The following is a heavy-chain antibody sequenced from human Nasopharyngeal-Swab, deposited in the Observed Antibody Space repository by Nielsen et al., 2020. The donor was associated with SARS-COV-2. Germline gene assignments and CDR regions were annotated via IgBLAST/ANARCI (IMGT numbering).Heavy chain of an antibody. J-gene: IGHJ4*02. CDR2: MNPNRGNT. D-gene: IGHD6-13*01. CDR3: ARERDSSSWYEYDY. CDR1: GYTFTSYD. Sequence: ASVKVSCKASGYTFTSYDINWVRQATGQGLEWMGWMNPNRGNTGYAQKFQGRVTMTRNTSISTAYMELSSLRSEDTAVYYCARERDSSSWYEYDYWGQGTLVTVSS. V-gene: IGHV1-8*01.